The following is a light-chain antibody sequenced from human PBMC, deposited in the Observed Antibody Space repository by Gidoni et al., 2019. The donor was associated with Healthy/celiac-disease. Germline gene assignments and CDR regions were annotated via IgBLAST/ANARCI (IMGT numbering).Light chain of an antibody. Sequence: IVMTQSPDSLAVSLGERATLNCKSSQSVLYSSNNKNYLAWYQQKPGQPPKLLIYWASTRESGVPDRFSCSGSGTDFTLTISSLQAEDVAVYYCQQYYSTPLTFGGGTKVEIK. J-gene: IGKJ4*01. CDR1: QSVLYSSNNKNY. CDR2: WAS. V-gene: IGKV4-1*01. CDR3: QQYYSTPLT.